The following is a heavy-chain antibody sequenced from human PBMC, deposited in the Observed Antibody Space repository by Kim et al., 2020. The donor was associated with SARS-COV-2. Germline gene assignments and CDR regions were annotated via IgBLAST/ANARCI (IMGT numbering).Heavy chain of an antibody. Sequence: SETLSLTCTVSGGSISSGGYYWSWIRQHPGKGLEWIGYIYYSGSTYYNPSLKSRVTISVDTSKNQFSLKLSSVTAADTAVYYCARGNIVLMANWGQGTLVTVSS. CDR1: GGSISSGGYY. CDR3: ARGNIVLMAN. J-gene: IGHJ4*02. V-gene: IGHV4-31*03. D-gene: IGHD2-8*01. CDR2: IYYSGST.